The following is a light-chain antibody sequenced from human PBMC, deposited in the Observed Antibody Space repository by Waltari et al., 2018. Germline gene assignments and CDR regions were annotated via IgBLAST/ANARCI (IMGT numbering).Light chain of an antibody. J-gene: IGKJ3*01. V-gene: IGKV2-29*03. CDR3: MQGIHLPFT. CDR1: QSLLHSDGKTY. CDR2: EVS. Sequence: DIVMTQTPLSLSVTPGQPASISCKSSQSLLHSDGKTYFYWYLQKPGQSPQLLIYEVSSRVSGVPDRFSGSGSGTDFTLKISRVEAEDVGVYYCMQGIHLPFTLGPGTKVDIK.